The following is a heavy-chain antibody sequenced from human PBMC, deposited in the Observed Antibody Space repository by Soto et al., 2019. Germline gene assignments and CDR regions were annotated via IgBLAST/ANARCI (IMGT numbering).Heavy chain of an antibody. Sequence: QQQLQESGPGLVKPSETLSLTCAVSGASISRTGFHWGWIRQPPGQGLEWIGSIYEGETTFYNSSLKSRVTISADTSKNHFSLKLSSVTAADTAVYYCARRGSGHTFDYWGQGTLVTVSS. CDR2: IYEGETT. D-gene: IGHD3-10*01. J-gene: IGHJ4*02. V-gene: IGHV4-39*01. CDR3: ARRGSGHTFDY. CDR1: GASISRTGFH.